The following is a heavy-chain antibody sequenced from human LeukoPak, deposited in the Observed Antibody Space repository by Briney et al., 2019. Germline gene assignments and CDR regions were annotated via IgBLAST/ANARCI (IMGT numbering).Heavy chain of an antibody. CDR3: ATSTGWRFDY. J-gene: IGHJ4*02. D-gene: IGHD2-8*02. Sequence: GGSLRLSCVASGFTLSSYWMSWVRQAPGKGLEWVANIREDGNEEYYVDSVKGRFTISGDNAKNSLWLQMNSLRAEDTAVYYCATSTGWRFDYWGQGTLVTVSS. V-gene: IGHV3-7*01. CDR1: GFTLSSYW. CDR2: IREDGNEE.